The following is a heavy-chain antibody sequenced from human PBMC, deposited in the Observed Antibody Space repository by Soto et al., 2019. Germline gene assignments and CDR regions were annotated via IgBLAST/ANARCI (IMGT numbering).Heavy chain of an antibody. CDR1: GGSISYYY. V-gene: IGHV4-59*01. J-gene: IGHJ4*02. CDR3: ARDGSERPATY. CDR2: IYYSGST. Sequence: PSETLSLTCTVSGGSISYYYWSWIRQPPGKELEWIGSIYYSGSTNYNPSLKSRVTISVDTSKNQFSLKLSSVTAADTAVYYCARDGSERPATYWGQGILVTVSS. D-gene: IGHD3-10*01.